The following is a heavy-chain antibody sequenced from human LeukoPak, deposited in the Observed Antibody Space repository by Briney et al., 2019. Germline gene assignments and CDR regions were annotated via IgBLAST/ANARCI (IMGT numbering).Heavy chain of an antibody. V-gene: IGHV5-51*01. D-gene: IGHD3-10*01. CDR3: VRHPYSGSCITNICYRWFDP. Sequence: GESLKMSCKGSGYSFTNYWIGWVRQMPGKGLEWMGIIYPGDSHTRYNPSFQGQVTISADKSISTAYLQWSSLKASDTAMYYCVRHPYSGSCITNICYRWFDPWGQGTLVTVSS. CDR2: IYPGDSHT. CDR1: GYSFTNYW. J-gene: IGHJ5*02.